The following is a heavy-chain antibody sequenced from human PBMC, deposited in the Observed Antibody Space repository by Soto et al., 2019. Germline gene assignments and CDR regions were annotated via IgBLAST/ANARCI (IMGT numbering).Heavy chain of an antibody. D-gene: IGHD6-19*01. V-gene: IGHV3-23*01. CDR3: ATLLCHSRAVAGTCWALGGGEDY. CDR2: ISTSGGST. J-gene: IGHJ4*02. CDR1: GFTFSSYA. Sequence: EVQLLESGGGLVQPGGSLRLSCAASGFTFSSYAMTWVRQAPGKGLEWVSSISTSGGSTYYADSVKGRFTISRDNSKNTVYLQMNRLGAEDTAVYYCATLLCHSRAVAGTCWALGGGEDYWGQGTLVTVSS.